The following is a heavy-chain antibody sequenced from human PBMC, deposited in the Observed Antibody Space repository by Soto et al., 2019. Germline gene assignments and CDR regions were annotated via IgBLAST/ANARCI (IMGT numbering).Heavy chain of an antibody. CDR2: ISGYNGNT. CDR1: GYTFTSYG. CDR3: ARDLGGQIGDY. J-gene: IGHJ4*02. Sequence: QVQLVQSGAEVKKPGASVKVSCKASGYTFTSYGISWVRQAPGQGLEWMGWISGYNGNTKYAQKLQGRVTMPTDTSTSTDYMELRSLGSDDTAVYYCARDLGGQIGDYWGQGTLVTVSS. D-gene: IGHD1-26*01. V-gene: IGHV1-18*01.